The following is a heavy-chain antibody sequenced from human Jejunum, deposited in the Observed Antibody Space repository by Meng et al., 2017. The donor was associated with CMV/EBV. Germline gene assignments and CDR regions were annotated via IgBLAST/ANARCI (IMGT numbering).Heavy chain of an antibody. J-gene: IGHJ6*02. CDR3: ATKNTIFGVGRDYYGMDV. CDR1: SSYA. Sequence: SSYAISWVRQAPGQGLEWMGGIIPIFGTANYAQKFQGRVTITTDESTSTAYMELSSLRSEDTAVYYCATKNTIFGVGRDYYGMDVWGQGTTVTVSS. CDR2: IIPIFGTA. V-gene: IGHV1-69*05. D-gene: IGHD3-3*01.